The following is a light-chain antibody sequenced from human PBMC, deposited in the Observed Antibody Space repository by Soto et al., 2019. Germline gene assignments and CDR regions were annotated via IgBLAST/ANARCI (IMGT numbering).Light chain of an antibody. Sequence: EIVMTQSPATLSVSPGERATLSCRASQSVSSNLAWYQQKPGQAPRLLIYGASTRATGIPARFSGSGSGTEFTLPIGSLQSEDGAVYYCQQYNNWPPWTLGQGTQVEIK. J-gene: IGKJ1*01. CDR1: QSVSSN. CDR3: QQYNNWPPWT. V-gene: IGKV3-15*01. CDR2: GAS.